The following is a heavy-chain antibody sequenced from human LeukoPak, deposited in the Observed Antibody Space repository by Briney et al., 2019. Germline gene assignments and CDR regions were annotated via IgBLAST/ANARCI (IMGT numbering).Heavy chain of an antibody. Sequence: GGSLRLSCTASGFIFSNYAMSWVRQVPGRGLEWVSTISSRGDSTYVADSVKGRFTISRDNSKNSLYLQMNTVRAEDTAVYYCVKGPRPDITVAHTVENWGQGTLVTVSS. J-gene: IGHJ4*02. CDR3: VKGPRPDITVAHTVEN. V-gene: IGHV3-23*01. CDR1: GFIFSNYA. D-gene: IGHD6-19*01. CDR2: ISSRGDST.